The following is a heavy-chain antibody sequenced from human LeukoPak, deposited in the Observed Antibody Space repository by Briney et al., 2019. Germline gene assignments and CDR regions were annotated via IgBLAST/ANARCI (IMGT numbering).Heavy chain of an antibody. V-gene: IGHV3-48*04. J-gene: IGHJ4*02. D-gene: IGHD4-17*01. CDR1: GFTFSSYS. CDR2: ITSSSSSI. CDR3: ARVIGSYGDSAY. Sequence: GGSLRLSCAAPGFTFSSYSMNWVRQAPGRGLEWISYITSSSSSIYYADSVKGRFTISRDNAKNSLYLQMTSLRAEAPAVYYCARVIGSYGDSAYWGQGTLVTVSS.